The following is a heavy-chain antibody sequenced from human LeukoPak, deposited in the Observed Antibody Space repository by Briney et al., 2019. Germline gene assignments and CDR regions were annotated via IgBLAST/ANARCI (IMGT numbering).Heavy chain of an antibody. J-gene: IGHJ4*02. CDR3: ARGGLRGYGY. CDR1: GGSISSYY. D-gene: IGHD5-12*01. V-gene: IGHV4-59*01. Sequence: SETLSLTCTVSGGSISSYYWSWIRQPPGKGLEWIGYIYYSGSTNYNPSLKSRVTISVDTSKNQFSLRLSSVTAADTAVYYCARGGLRGYGYWGQGTLVTVSS. CDR2: IYYSGST.